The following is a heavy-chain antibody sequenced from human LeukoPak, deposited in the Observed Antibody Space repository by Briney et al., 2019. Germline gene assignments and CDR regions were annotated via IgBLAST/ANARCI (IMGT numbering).Heavy chain of an antibody. CDR3: ARGDYYFDS. CDR1: GGSISSHY. J-gene: IGHJ4*02. V-gene: IGHV4-59*11. CDR2: IYYGGST. D-gene: IGHD2-21*02. Sequence: SETLSLTCTVSGGSISSHYWSWIRQPPGKGLEWIGYIYYGGSTNYNPSLKSRVTMSVDTSKNQFSLNLSSVTAADTAVYSCARGDYYFDSWGQGTLVTVSS.